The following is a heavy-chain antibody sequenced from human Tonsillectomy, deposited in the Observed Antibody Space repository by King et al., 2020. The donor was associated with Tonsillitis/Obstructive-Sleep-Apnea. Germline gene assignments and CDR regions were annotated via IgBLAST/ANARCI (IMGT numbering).Heavy chain of an antibody. CDR1: GFTFSSYA. J-gene: IGHJ6*02. Sequence: QLVQSGGGVVQPGRSLRLSCAASGFTFSSYAMHWVRQAPGKGLEWVTVISYDGSHKYYADSVKGRFTISRDNSKNTLDLQMNSLRPEDTAVYYCARAPGIAASNINYYFGMDVWGQGTTVTVSS. D-gene: IGHD6-13*01. V-gene: IGHV3-30*04. CDR3: ARAPGIAASNINYYFGMDV. CDR2: ISYDGSHK.